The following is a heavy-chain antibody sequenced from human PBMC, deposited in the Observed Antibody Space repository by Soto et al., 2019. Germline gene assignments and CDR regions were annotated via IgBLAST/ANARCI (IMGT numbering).Heavy chain of an antibody. Sequence: ETLSLTFTVSGGAISSYYWSWIRQPAGKGLEWIGRIYTSGSTNYNPSLKSRVTMSVDTSKNQFSLKLSSVTAADTAVYYCARAGGVVRGSVYYYGMDVWGQGTTVTVSS. CDR3: ARAGGVVRGSVYYYGMDV. D-gene: IGHD3-10*01. J-gene: IGHJ6*02. CDR1: GGAISSYY. CDR2: IYTSGST. V-gene: IGHV4-4*07.